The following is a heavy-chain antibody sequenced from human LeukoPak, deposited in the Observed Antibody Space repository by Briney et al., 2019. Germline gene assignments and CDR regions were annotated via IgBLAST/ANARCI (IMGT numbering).Heavy chain of an antibody. V-gene: IGHV4-4*07. J-gene: IGHJ5*02. CDR2: IYTSGST. Sequence: SETLSLTCTVSDGSISSYYWSWIRQPAGKGLEWIGRIYTSGSTNYNPSHKSRVTMSVDTSKNQFSLKLSSVTAADTAVYYCARTYYYGSGGYNWFDPWGQGTLVTVSS. CDR1: DGSISSYY. D-gene: IGHD3-10*01. CDR3: ARTYYYGSGGYNWFDP.